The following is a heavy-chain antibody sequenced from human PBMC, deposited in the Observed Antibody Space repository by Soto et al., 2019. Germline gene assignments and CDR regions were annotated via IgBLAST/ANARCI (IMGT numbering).Heavy chain of an antibody. CDR2: IYYSGTT. CDR1: GGSISSGDHY. J-gene: IGHJ6*02. Sequence: SETLSLTCTVSGGSISSGDHYWSWIRQPPGKGLEWIGYIYYSGTTYYNPPLKSRVTISVDTSENQFSLKVNSVTAADTAVYYCARALIQLWPHYYYGMDVWGQGTMVTVSS. D-gene: IGHD5-18*01. V-gene: IGHV4-30-4*01. CDR3: ARALIQLWPHYYYGMDV.